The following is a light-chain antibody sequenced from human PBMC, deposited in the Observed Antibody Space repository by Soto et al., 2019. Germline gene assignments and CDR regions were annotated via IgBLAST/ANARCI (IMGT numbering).Light chain of an antibody. CDR3: SSYTTSRTHWV. J-gene: IGLJ3*02. V-gene: IGLV2-14*01. CDR1: SSDVGGYNY. CDR2: AVS. Sequence: QSALTQPASVSGSPGQSITISCTGTSSDVGGYNYVSWYQQHPGKAPKLMIYAVSNRPSGVSNRFSGSKSGNTASLTISGLQAEDEADYYCSSYTTSRTHWVFGGGTKLTVL.